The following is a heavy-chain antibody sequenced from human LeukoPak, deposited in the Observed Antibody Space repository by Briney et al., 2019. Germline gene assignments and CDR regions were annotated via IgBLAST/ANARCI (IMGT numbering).Heavy chain of an antibody. Sequence: SETLSLTCTVSGGSISSSSYYWGWIRQPPGKGLEWIGTIHYSGSTYYNPSLRSRVTISVDTSKNQLSLKLSSVTAADTAVYYCARGGAAADWFDPWGQGTLVTVSS. V-gene: IGHV4-39*01. CDR2: IHYSGST. CDR1: GGSISSSSYY. D-gene: IGHD6-13*01. J-gene: IGHJ5*02. CDR3: ARGGAAADWFDP.